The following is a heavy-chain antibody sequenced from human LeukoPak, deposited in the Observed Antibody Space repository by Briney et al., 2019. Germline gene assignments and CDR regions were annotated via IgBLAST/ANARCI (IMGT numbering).Heavy chain of an antibody. CDR1: ELTFTSYE. D-gene: IGHD6-6*01. V-gene: IGHV3-48*03. CDR3: ARGPSIAARYDAFDI. CDR2: ISSSGNTI. J-gene: IGHJ3*02. Sequence: GGSLRLSCAASELTFTSYELNWVRQAPGKGLEWVSYISSSGNTISYADSVKGRFTISRDNAKNSLYLQVISLRAEDTAVYYCARGPSIAARYDAFDIWGQGTMVTVSS.